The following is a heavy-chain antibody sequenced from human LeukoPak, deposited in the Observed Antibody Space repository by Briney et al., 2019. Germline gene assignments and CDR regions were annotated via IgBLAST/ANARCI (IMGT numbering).Heavy chain of an antibody. CDR2: ISAYNGNT. CDR3: AREVKRGYSYGLLDYYGMDV. CDR1: GYTFTSYG. D-gene: IGHD5-18*01. J-gene: IGHJ6*02. Sequence: ASVKVSCKASGYTFTSYGTSWVRQAPGQGLEWMGWISAYNGNTNYAQKLQGRVTMTTDTSTSTAYMELRSLRSDDTAVYYCAREVKRGYSYGLLDYYGMDVWGQGTTVTVSS. V-gene: IGHV1-18*01.